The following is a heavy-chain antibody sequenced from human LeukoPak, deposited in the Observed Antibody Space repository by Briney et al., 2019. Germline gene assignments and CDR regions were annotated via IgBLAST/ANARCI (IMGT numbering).Heavy chain of an antibody. CDR3: ARDSGGWDYDFWSGYYRGTYYYYYMDV. J-gene: IGHJ6*03. CDR2: IKRDGSEK. V-gene: IGHV3-7*01. Sequence: PGGSLRLSCAASGFTFSSYWMSWVRQAPGKGLEWVANIKRDGSEKYYVDSVKGRFTISRDNAKNSLYLQMNSLRAEDTAVYYCARDSGGWDYDFWSGYYRGTYYYYYMDVWGKGTTVTVSS. D-gene: IGHD3-3*01. CDR1: GFTFSSYW.